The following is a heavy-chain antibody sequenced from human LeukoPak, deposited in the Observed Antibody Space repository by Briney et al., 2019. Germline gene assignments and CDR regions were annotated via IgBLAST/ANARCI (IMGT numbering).Heavy chain of an antibody. J-gene: IGHJ5*02. D-gene: IGHD3-10*01. CDR1: GFTFSSYS. V-gene: IGHV3-48*04. CDR3: ARDASPAAYNGNWFDP. Sequence: GGSLRLSCAASGFTFSSYSMNWVRQAPGKGLEWVSGFSVSDATTYYADSVKGRFTISRDNAKNSLYLQMNSLRAEDTAVCFCARDASPAAYNGNWFDPWGQGTLVTVSS. CDR2: FSVSDATT.